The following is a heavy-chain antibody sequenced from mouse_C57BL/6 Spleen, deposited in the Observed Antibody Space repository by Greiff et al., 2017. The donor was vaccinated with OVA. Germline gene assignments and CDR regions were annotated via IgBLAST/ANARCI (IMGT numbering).Heavy chain of an antibody. CDR2: SRNKANDYTT. J-gene: IGHJ1*03. Sequence: EVKLVDSGGGLVQSGRSLRLSCATSGFTFSDFYMEWVRQAPGKGLEWIAASRNKANDYTTEYSASVKGRFIVSRDTSQSILYLQMNALRAEDTAIYYCARAPHYYGSSWGYFDVWGTGTTVTVSS. D-gene: IGHD1-1*01. CDR1: GFTFSDFY. CDR3: ARAPHYYGSSWGYFDV. V-gene: IGHV7-1*01.